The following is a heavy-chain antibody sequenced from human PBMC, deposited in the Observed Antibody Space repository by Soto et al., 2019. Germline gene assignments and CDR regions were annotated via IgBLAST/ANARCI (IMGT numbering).Heavy chain of an antibody. CDR3: ARSVEGHFDY. CDR2: ITSDTKTI. J-gene: IGHJ4*02. Sequence: EVQLVESGGALVQPGGSLRLSCAASGFKFSIYSMNWVRQAPGKGLEWYAYITSDTKTIKYGDSVKGRFTISRDNAKNSVYLQMNSLSDDDTAVYYCARSVEGHFDYWGQGTVVTVSS. V-gene: IGHV3-48*02. D-gene: IGHD6-19*01. CDR1: GFKFSIYS.